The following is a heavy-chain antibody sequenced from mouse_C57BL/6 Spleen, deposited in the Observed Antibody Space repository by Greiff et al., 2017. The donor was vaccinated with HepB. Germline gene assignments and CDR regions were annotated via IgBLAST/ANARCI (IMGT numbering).Heavy chain of an antibody. Sequence: VQLQQSGPELVKPGASVKISCKASGYSFTGYYMHWVKQSPEKSLEWIGEINPSTGGTTYNQKFKAKATLTVDKSSSTAYMQLKSLTSEDSAVYYCARKRDSPFAYWGQGTLVTVSA. CDR2: INPSTGGT. CDR3: ARKRDSPFAY. CDR1: GYSFTGYY. V-gene: IGHV1-42*01. J-gene: IGHJ3*01.